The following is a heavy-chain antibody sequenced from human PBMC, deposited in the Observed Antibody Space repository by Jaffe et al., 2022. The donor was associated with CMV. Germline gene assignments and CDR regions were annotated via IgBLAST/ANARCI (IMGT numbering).Heavy chain of an antibody. Sequence: QVQLQQWGAGLLKPSETLSLTCAVYGGSFSGYYWSWIRQPPGKGLEWIGEINHSGSTNYNPSLKSRVTISVDTSKNQFSLKLSSVTAADTAVYYCVRVIEGIAAAGNYYYGMDVWGQGTTVTVSS. CDR3: VRVIEGIAAAGNYYYGMDV. J-gene: IGHJ6*02. CDR2: INHSGST. D-gene: IGHD6-13*01. CDR1: GGSFSGYY. V-gene: IGHV4-34*01.